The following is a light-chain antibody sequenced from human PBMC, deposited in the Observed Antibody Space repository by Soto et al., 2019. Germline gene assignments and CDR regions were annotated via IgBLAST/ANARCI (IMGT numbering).Light chain of an antibody. V-gene: IGKV3-11*01. J-gene: IGKJ1*01. Sequence: LLLTHSPAPLSLTPGERATHPCSATQSISSHLAWYQQKPGQAPSLLIYERTNKATGNPTTVSHSRAETDFTLTISSLEPEDFAVYYCQQPGAFGQGTKVDIK. CDR1: QSISSH. CDR2: ERT. CDR3: QQPGA.